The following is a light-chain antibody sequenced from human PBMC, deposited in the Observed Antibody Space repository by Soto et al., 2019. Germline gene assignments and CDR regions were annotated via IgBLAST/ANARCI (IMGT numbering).Light chain of an antibody. J-gene: IGLJ2*01. CDR3: SSFAGSNNYVI. CDR2: EVT. V-gene: IGLV2-8*01. CDR1: SSDVGSYNY. Sequence: QSALTQPPSASGSPGQSVTISCIGTSSDVGSYNYVSWYEQRPGKAPKLMIYEVTKRPSGVPDRFSGAKSGNTASLTVSGLQAEDEADYYCSSFAGSNNYVIFGGGTKLTVL.